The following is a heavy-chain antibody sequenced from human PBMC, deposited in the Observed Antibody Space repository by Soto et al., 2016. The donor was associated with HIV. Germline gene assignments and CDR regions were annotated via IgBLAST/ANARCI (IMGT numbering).Heavy chain of an antibody. J-gene: IGHJ5*02. V-gene: IGHV3-7*01. D-gene: IGHD3-16*01. CDR3: ARVLAGDRFDP. CDR2: IKPDESET. CDR1: GFTFDTHW. Sequence: EVQLVGSGGGLVQPGGSLRLSCAASGFTFDTHWMTWVRQAPGKGLEWVANIKPDESETYYVDSVKGRFTISRDNANKSLFLQMDSLRAEDTAVYYCARVLAGDRFDPWGQGTLVTVSS.